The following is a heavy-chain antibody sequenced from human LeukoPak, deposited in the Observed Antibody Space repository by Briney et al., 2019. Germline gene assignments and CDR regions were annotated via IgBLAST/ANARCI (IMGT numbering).Heavy chain of an antibody. D-gene: IGHD2-2*01. Sequence: PGGSLRLSCAASGFTFSDYWMSWVRQAPGKGLEWVANIKQDGSEKYYAESVRGRFTISRDNAKNSLYLQMNSLRAEDTALYYCARDRRTHTNFDYWGQGTLVTVSS. V-gene: IGHV3-7*01. J-gene: IGHJ4*02. CDR3: ARDRRTHTNFDY. CDR2: IKQDGSEK. CDR1: GFTFSDYW.